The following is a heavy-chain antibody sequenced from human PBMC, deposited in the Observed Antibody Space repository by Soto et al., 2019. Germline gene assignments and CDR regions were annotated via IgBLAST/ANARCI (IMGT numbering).Heavy chain of an antibody. CDR3: AGDLSIAAHDDYYYYGMDV. CDR1: WYSFTSYW. V-gene: IGHV5-10-1*01. CDR2: IDPSDSYT. D-gene: IGHD6-6*01. Sequence: GESLKISCKVSWYSFTSYWISWVRQRPGKGLEWMGRIDPSDSYTNYSPSFQGHVTISADKSISTAYLQWSSLKASDTAMYYCAGDLSIAAHDDYYYYGMDVWGQGTPVIFS. J-gene: IGHJ6*02.